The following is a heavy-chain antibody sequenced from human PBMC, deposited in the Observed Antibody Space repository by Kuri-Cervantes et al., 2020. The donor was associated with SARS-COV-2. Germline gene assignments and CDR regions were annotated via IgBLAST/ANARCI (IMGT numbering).Heavy chain of an antibody. J-gene: IGHJ4*02. D-gene: IGHD6-6*01. CDR1: GGTFSSYA. V-gene: IGHV1-69*05. Sequence: SVKVSCKASGGTFSSYAISWVRQAPGRGLEWMGGIIPIFGTANYAQRFQGRVTITTDESTSTAYMELSSLRSEDTAVYYCARGPTKEFGQLGPWGQGTLVTVSS. CDR2: IIPIFGTA. CDR3: ARGPTKEFGQLGP.